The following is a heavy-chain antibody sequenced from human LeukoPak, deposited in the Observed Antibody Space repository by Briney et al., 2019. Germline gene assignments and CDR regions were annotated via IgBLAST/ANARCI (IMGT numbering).Heavy chain of an antibody. CDR2: ISGGGGGT. V-gene: IGHV3-23*01. J-gene: IGHJ4*02. CDR3: AKGGVWFGEFKNYYFDY. CDR1: GFTFSSYG. Sequence: GGSLRLSCAASGFTFSSYGLSWVRQAPGKGLEWVSDISGGGGGTYYADSVKGRFTISRDNSKNTLYLQMNSLRAEDTAVYYCAKGGVWFGEFKNYYFDYWGQGTLVTVSS. D-gene: IGHD3-10*01.